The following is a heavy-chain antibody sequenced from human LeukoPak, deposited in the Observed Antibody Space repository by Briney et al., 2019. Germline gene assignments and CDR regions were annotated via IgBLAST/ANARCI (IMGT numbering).Heavy chain of an antibody. V-gene: IGHV3-48*03. CDR1: GFTFSSYE. Sequence: GGSLRLSCAASGFTFSSYEMNWVRQAPGKGLEWVSYISSSGSTLYYADSVKGRFTISRDNAKNSLYLQMNSLRAEDTAVYYCARESLPHYYDSSGYSPAAFDIWGQGTMVTASS. CDR2: ISSSGSTL. D-gene: IGHD3-22*01. J-gene: IGHJ3*02. CDR3: ARESLPHYYDSSGYSPAAFDI.